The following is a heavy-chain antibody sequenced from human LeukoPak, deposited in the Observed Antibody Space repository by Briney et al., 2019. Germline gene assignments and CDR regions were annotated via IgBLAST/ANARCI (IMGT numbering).Heavy chain of an antibody. CDR2: INPNSGGT. CDR1: GYTFTGYY. Sequence: ASVKVSCKASGYTFTGYYMHWVRQAPGQGLEWMGWINPNSGGTNFAQKFQGRVTMTRDTSISTAYMELRSLRSDDTAVYYCASVAGGTSDYHFDYWGQGTLVTVSS. CDR3: ASVAGGTSDYHFDY. J-gene: IGHJ4*02. D-gene: IGHD3-16*01. V-gene: IGHV1-2*02.